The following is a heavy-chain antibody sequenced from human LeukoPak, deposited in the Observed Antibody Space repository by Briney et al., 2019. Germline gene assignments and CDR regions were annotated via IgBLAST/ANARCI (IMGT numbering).Heavy chain of an antibody. D-gene: IGHD5-12*01. J-gene: IGHJ4*02. CDR3: ARVRATGAFDY. Sequence: TSETLSLTCAVHGGSFSGYYWSWIRQPPGKGLEWIGEINHSGSTNYNPSLKSRVTISVDTSKNHFSLKLSSVTAADTAVYYCARVRATGAFDYWGQGTLVTVSS. CDR1: GGSFSGYY. CDR2: INHSGST. V-gene: IGHV4-34*01.